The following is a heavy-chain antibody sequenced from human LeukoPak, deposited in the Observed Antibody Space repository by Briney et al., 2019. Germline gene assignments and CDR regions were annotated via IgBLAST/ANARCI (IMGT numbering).Heavy chain of an antibody. CDR2: ISYDGSNK. CDR1: GFTFSSYA. V-gene: IGHV3-30-3*01. Sequence: GGSRRLSCAASGFTFSSYAMHWVRQAPGKGLEWVAVISYDGSNKYYADSVKGRFTISRDNANSTLYLQMDSLTAEDTAVYYCAKVTWGSGLNDYWGQGTLVTVPS. CDR3: AKVTWGSGLNDY. J-gene: IGHJ4*02. D-gene: IGHD6-19*01.